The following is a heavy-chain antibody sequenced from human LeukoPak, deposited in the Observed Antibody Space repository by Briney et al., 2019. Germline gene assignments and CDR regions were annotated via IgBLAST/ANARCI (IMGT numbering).Heavy chain of an antibody. J-gene: IGHJ4*02. CDR1: GFTVSSNY. CDR3: ARLWGVGYCSGGSCYVDY. D-gene: IGHD2-15*01. Sequence: PGGSLRLSCAASGFTVSSNYMSWVRQAPGKGLEWVSVIYSGGSTYYADSVKGRFTISRDNSKNTLYLQMNSLRAEDTAVYYCARLWGVGYCSGGSCYVDYWGQGTLVTVSS. CDR2: IYSGGST. V-gene: IGHV3-66*01.